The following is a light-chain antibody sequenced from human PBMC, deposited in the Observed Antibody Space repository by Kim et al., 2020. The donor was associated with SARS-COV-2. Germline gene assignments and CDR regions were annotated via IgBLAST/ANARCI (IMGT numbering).Light chain of an antibody. CDR3: QQSYSTPYS. Sequence: SASGGDRVTITCRASQSISSYLNWYQQKPGKAPKVLIYAASSLQSGVPSRFSGSGSGTDFTLTISSLQPEDFATYYCQQSYSTPYSFGQGTKLEI. V-gene: IGKV1-39*01. J-gene: IGKJ2*03. CDR2: AAS. CDR1: QSISSY.